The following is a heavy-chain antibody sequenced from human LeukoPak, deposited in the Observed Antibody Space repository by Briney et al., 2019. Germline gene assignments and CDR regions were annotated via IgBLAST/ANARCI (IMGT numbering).Heavy chain of an antibody. CDR2: ISTSGGST. V-gene: IGHV3-23*01. Sequence: GGSLRLSCAASGFTFSSYWMSWVRQAPGKGLEWVSAISTSGGSTYYADSVKGRFTISRDISKTTLYLQMNSLRAEDTAVYYCAKGTARPGTVGFDPWGQGTLVTVSS. CDR1: GFTFSSYW. D-gene: IGHD6-6*01. J-gene: IGHJ5*02. CDR3: AKGTARPGTVGFDP.